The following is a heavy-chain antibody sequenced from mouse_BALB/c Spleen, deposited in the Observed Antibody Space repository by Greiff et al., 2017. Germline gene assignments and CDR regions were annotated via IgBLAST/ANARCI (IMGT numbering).Heavy chain of an antibody. Sequence: EVKLVESGGGLVKPGGSLKLSCAASGFTFSSYAMSWVRQSPEKRLEWVAEISSGGSYTYYPDTVTGRFTISRDNAKNTLYLEMSSLRSEDTAMYYCAREGGNYYAMDYWGQGTSVTVSS. CDR1: GFTFSSYA. V-gene: IGHV5-9-4*01. CDR3: AREGGNYYAMDY. J-gene: IGHJ4*01. CDR2: ISSGGSYT. D-gene: IGHD2-1*01.